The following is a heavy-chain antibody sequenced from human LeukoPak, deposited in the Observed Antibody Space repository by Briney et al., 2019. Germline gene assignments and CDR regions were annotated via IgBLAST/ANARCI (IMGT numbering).Heavy chain of an antibody. CDR3: AKDRYSSASLLANNPFDY. D-gene: IGHD6-25*01. CDR2: RSHDGGIE. J-gene: IGHJ4*02. V-gene: IGHV3-30-3*01. Sequence: GGSLRLSCAASGFPFSRYAEHWVRQAPGKGLEWVALRSHDGGIEDYADSVKGRFTISRDNSRNTLYLQMNSLTAVDTAVYYCAKDRYSSASLLANNPFDYWGQGTLVTVSS. CDR1: GFPFSRYA.